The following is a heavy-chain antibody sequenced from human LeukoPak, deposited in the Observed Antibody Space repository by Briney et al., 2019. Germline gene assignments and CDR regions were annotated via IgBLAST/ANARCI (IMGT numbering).Heavy chain of an antibody. Sequence: GASAKVSCKASGYTFTSYGISWVRQAPGQGLEWMGWISAYNGNTNYAQKLQGRVTMTTDTSTSTAYMELRSLRSDDTAVYYCARTYYYDSSGNWFDPWGQGTLVTVSS. J-gene: IGHJ5*02. D-gene: IGHD3-22*01. V-gene: IGHV1-18*01. CDR1: GYTFTSYG. CDR2: ISAYNGNT. CDR3: ARTYYYDSSGNWFDP.